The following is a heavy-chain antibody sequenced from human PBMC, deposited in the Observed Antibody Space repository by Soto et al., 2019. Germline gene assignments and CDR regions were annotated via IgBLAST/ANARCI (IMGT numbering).Heavy chain of an antibody. J-gene: IGHJ4*02. CDR1: GASVISSGYF. CDR2: IYSTGAT. Sequence: SETLSLTCSVSGASVISSGYFWTWIRQLPGKGLEWMGYIYSTGATHYNPSLQSRLSMSLDTSRNQFSLKLTSVTVADTAVYYCARGRTYYYGSGKRYYFDYWGQGTLVTVSS. CDR3: ARGRTYYYGSGKRYYFDY. V-gene: IGHV4-31*02. D-gene: IGHD3-10*01.